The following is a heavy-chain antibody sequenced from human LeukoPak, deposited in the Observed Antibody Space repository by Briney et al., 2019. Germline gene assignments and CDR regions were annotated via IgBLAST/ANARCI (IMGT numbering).Heavy chain of an antibody. D-gene: IGHD3-10*01. Sequence: SETLSLTCTVSGDSISSNIYYWAWIRQPPGKGLEWIGSFHYSGSTYYNPSLKSRVTISVDTSKNQFSLELTSVTAADTAVYYCARHSGSGSYHSPFGNWGQGTLVTVSS. CDR2: FHYSGST. V-gene: IGHV4-39*01. CDR1: GDSISSNIYY. CDR3: ARHSGSGSYHSPFGN. J-gene: IGHJ4*02.